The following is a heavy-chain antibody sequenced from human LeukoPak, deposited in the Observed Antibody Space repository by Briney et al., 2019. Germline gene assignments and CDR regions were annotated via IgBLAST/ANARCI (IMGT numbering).Heavy chain of an antibody. CDR2: ISGSGGST. CDR3: ATTYYDVLTAYRPFDY. J-gene: IGHJ4*02. CDR1: GFTFSSYV. D-gene: IGHD3-9*01. Sequence: GGSLRLSCAASGFTFSSYVMSWVRQAPGKGLEWVSGISGSGGSTNYADSVEGRFTISRDNSKNTVYLQMNSPRAEDTAVYYCATTYYDVLTAYRPFDYWGQGTLVTVSS. V-gene: IGHV3-23*01.